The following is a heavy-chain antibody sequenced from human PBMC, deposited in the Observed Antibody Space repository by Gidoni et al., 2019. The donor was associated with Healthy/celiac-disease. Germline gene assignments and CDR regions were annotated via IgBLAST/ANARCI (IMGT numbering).Heavy chain of an antibody. V-gene: IGHV3-23*01. CDR3: AKDGAAAEDYYYYGMDV. Sequence: EVQLLEYGGGLVQPGGSLRLSCAASGFPFRSDAMSWVRQAPGSGLEWFSAIRCSGGSTYYADSVKGRFTISRDNSKNTLYLQMNSLRAEDTAVYYCAKDGAAAEDYYYYGMDVWGQGTTVTVSS. CDR2: IRCSGGST. J-gene: IGHJ6*02. D-gene: IGHD6-13*01. CDR1: GFPFRSDA.